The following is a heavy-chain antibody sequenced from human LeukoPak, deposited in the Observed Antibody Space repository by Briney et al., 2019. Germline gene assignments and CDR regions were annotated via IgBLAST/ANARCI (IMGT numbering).Heavy chain of an antibody. J-gene: IGHJ6*03. V-gene: IGHV3-30*02. D-gene: IGHD4-11*01. CDR1: GFTFSSCG. CDR3: AKEYYSNSPDYYYYYMDV. Sequence: GGSLRLSCAASGFTFSSCGMHWVRQAPGKGLEWVAFIRYDGSNKYYADSVKGRFTISRDNSKNTLYLQMNSLRAEDTAVYYCAKEYYSNSPDYYYYYMDVWGKGTTVTVSS. CDR2: IRYDGSNK.